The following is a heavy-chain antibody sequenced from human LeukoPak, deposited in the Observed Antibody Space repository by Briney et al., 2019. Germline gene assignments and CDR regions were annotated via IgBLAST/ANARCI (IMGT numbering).Heavy chain of an antibody. J-gene: IGHJ6*02. CDR1: GYTFTSYD. D-gene: IGHD3-9*01. CDR3: ATGPGLRYFDWLPYYYYGMDV. CDR2: MNPNSGNT. Sequence: ASVKVSCKASGYTFTSYDINWVRQATGQGLEWMGWMNPNSGNTGYAQKFQGRVTMTRNTSISTAYMELSSLRSEDTALYYCATGPGLRYFDWLPYYYYGMDVWGQGTTVTVSS. V-gene: IGHV1-8*01.